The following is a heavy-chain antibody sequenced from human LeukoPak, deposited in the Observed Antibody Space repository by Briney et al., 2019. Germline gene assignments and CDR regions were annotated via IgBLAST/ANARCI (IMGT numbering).Heavy chain of an antibody. V-gene: IGHV3-23*01. J-gene: IGHJ5*02. CDR2: ITSSGSST. CDR3: AKEKMTVTPHWFDP. D-gene: IGHD4-17*01. Sequence: GGSLGLSCAASGFTFSNSAMSWVRQAPGKGLEWVSAITSSGSSTYYADSVKGRFTISRDNSKNTLYLQMNSLRAEDTAVYYCAKEKMTVTPHWFDPWGQGTLVTVSS. CDR1: GFTFSNSA.